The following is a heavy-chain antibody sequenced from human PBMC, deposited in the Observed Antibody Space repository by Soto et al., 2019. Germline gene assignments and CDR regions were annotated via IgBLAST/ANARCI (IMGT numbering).Heavy chain of an antibody. V-gene: IGHV4-31*03. J-gene: IGHJ4*02. CDR3: ARDTGMTGGYFDY. D-gene: IGHD3-10*01. Sequence: QVQLQESGPGLVKPSQTLSLTCTVSGGSISSGGNYWSWIRQHPGKGLEYIGYIYYSGSTYYNPSLKSRVTISVDTPTNPFSLKLSSVTAADTSVYYCARDTGMTGGYFDYWGQGTLVTVSS. CDR2: IYYSGST. CDR1: GGSISSGGNY.